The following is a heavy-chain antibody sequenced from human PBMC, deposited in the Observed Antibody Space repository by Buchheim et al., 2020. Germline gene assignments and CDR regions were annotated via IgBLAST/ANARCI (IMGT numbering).Heavy chain of an antibody. CDR2: IYHSGTT. CDR1: GGSISSGDYY. Sequence: QVQLQESGPGPVKPSQTLSLTCSVSGGSISSGDYYWSWIRQTPGKGLEWIGYIYHSGTTYYNPSLKSRATISVDTSKNQFSLKVNSVIAADTAVYYCARLSCAGGTCSFDYWGQGTL. CDR3: ARLSCAGGTCSFDY. V-gene: IGHV4-30-4*01. D-gene: IGHD2-15*01. J-gene: IGHJ4*02.